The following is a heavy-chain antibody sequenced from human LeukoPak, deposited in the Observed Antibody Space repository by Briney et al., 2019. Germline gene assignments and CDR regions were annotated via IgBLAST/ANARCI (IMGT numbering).Heavy chain of an antibody. CDR2: IYPGYSDS. CDR1: GSPSTNSR. Sequence: GKSLTISCQASGSPSTNSRIGWAGHTPGKGLEWMGIIYPGYSDSRYSPSFQGHVIISADKSISTAYLQWSSLMAADTAMFYCASAMLRGLITGFDCWGQGTLVTVSS. J-gene: IGHJ4*02. D-gene: IGHD3-10*01. V-gene: IGHV5-51*01. CDR3: ASAMLRGLITGFDC.